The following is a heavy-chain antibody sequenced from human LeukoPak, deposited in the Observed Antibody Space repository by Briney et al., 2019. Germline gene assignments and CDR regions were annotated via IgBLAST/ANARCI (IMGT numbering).Heavy chain of an antibody. V-gene: IGHV1-18*01. CDR2: ISVYNGHT. D-gene: IGHD1-26*01. Sequence: ASVKVSCKASGSTFTSYGISWVRQAPGQGLEWLGWISVYNGHTNYAQKLQGRVTMTTDTSTTTAYMELRTLRSDDTAVYYCARGGRWELPRPYAFDVWGQGTVVTVSS. CDR3: ARGGRWELPRPYAFDV. J-gene: IGHJ3*01. CDR1: GSTFTSYG.